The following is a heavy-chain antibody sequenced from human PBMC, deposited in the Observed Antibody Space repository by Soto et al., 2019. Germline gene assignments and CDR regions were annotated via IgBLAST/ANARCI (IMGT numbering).Heavy chain of an antibody. V-gene: IGHV1-3*01. D-gene: IGHD5-18*01. CDR3: ARDQGYSYGYPHDAFDI. CDR1: GNTYTNNA. J-gene: IGHJ3*02. Sequence: ASMKVSCKESGNTYTNNASKWVRQAPGQMLEWMGWINAGNGNTKYSQKFQGRVTITRDTSASTAYMELSSLRSEDTAVYYCARDQGYSYGYPHDAFDIWGQGTMVTVSS. CDR2: INAGNGNT.